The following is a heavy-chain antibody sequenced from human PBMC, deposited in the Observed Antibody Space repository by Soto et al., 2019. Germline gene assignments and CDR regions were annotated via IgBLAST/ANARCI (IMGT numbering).Heavy chain of an antibody. CDR3: ARDFNYKLDF. J-gene: IGHJ4*02. Sequence: GGSLRLSCAVSGFTFSDYVMQWVRQVPGEGLVWVSRIIPDGSDTNYADSVKGRFTISRDNARNTLYLQMNSLRAEDTAVYYCARDFNYKLDFWGQGXLVTVSS. D-gene: IGHD1-7*01. CDR2: IIPDGSDT. CDR1: GFTFSDYV. V-gene: IGHV3-74*01.